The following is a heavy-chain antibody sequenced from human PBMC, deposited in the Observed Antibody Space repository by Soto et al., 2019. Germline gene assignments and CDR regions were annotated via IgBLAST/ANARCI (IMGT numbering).Heavy chain of an antibody. CDR3: ARMATFGSLNWFDP. D-gene: IGHD3-16*01. CDR2: MNPGSDDT. V-gene: IGHV1-8*01. CDR1: GYSFTNND. J-gene: IGHJ5*02. Sequence: ASVKVSCKASGYSFTNNDVSCVRQATGQGLEWMGWMNPGSDDTGYAQKFQGRVTMTRDTSLATAYMELSSLTSDDTAIYYCARMATFGSLNWFDPWGQGTLVTVS.